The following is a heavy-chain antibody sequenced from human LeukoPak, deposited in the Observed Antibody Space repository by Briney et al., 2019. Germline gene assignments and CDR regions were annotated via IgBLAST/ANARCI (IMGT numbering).Heavy chain of an antibody. CDR2: ISGSGGST. J-gene: IGHJ3*02. CDR1: GFTVSSNY. V-gene: IGHV3-23*01. CDR3: AKAGWGGSWLSNDAFDI. D-gene: IGHD3-9*01. Sequence: PGGSLRLSCAASGFTVSSNYMSWVRQAPGKGLEWVSAISGSGGSTYYADSVKGRFTISRDNSKNTLYLQMNSLRAEDTAVYYCAKAGWGGSWLSNDAFDIWGQGTMVTVSS.